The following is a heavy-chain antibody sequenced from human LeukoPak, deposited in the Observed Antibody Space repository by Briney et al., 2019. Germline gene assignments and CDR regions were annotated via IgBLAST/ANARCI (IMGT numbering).Heavy chain of an antibody. D-gene: IGHD3-22*01. Sequence: SETLSHTCTVSGGSISSYYWSWIRQPPGKGLEWIGYIYYSGSTYYNPSLKSRVTMSVDTSKNQFSLKLSSVTAADTAVYYCARQYYYDGSGPFQHWGQGTLVTVSS. CDR3: ARQYYYDGSGPFQH. CDR2: IYYSGST. V-gene: IGHV4-59*08. CDR1: GGSISSYY. J-gene: IGHJ1*01.